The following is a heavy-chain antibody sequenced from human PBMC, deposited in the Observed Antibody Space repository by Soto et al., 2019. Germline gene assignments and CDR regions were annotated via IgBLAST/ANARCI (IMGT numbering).Heavy chain of an antibody. CDR3: ARDEGYSRSSLYNRFDP. D-gene: IGHD6-6*01. Sequence: SVKVSCKASGGTFSSYAISWVRQAPGQGLEWMGGIIPIFGTANYAQKFQGRVTITADESTSTAYMELSSLRSEDTAVYYCARDEGYSRSSLYNRFDPWGQGTLVTVSS. J-gene: IGHJ5*02. CDR2: IIPIFGTA. V-gene: IGHV1-69*13. CDR1: GGTFSSYA.